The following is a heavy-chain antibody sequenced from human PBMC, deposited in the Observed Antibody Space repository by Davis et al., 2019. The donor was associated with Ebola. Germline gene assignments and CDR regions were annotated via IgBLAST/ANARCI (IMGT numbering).Heavy chain of an antibody. D-gene: IGHD3-3*01. Sequence: SQTLSLTCAISGDSVSRNSAAWNWIRQSPSRGLEWLGRTYYRSKWYNDYAVSVKSRITINPDTSKNQFSLQLNSVTPEDTAVYYCARLRVEWLPLVYYYYGMDVWGQGTTVTVSS. CDR3: ARLRVEWLPLVYYYYGMDV. V-gene: IGHV6-1*01. CDR2: TYYRSKWYN. J-gene: IGHJ6*02. CDR1: GDSVSRNSAA.